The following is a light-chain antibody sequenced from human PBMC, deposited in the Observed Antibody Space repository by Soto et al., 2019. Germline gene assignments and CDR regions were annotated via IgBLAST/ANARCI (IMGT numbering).Light chain of an antibody. V-gene: IGKV1-9*01. CDR3: QQYNSYYRT. Sequence: DIQLTQSPSFLSASVGDIVTITFRASQGISSYLAWYQQKPGKAPKLLIYAASTLQSGVPSRFSGSGSGTEFTLTISSLQPEDFATYYCQQYNSYYRTFGQGTKVDIK. CDR1: QGISSY. CDR2: AAS. J-gene: IGKJ1*01.